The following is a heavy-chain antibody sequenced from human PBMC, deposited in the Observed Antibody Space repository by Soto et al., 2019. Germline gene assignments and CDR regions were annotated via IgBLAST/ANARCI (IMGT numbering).Heavy chain of an antibody. CDR3: ARVRGAHCISTSCRYGMDV. V-gene: IGHV3-30-3*01. CDR1: GFTFSSYA. D-gene: IGHD2-2*01. CDR2: ISYDGSNK. Sequence: QVQLVESGGGVVQPGRSLRLSCAASGFTFSSYAMHWVRQAPGKGLEWVAVISYDGSNKYYADSVKGRFTISRDNSKNTLYQQMNILRAEDTAVYYCARVRGAHCISTSCRYGMDVWGQGTTVTVSS. J-gene: IGHJ6*02.